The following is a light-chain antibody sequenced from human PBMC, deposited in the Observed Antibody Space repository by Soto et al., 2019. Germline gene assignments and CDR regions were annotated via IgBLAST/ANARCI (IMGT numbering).Light chain of an antibody. Sequence: DIQMTQSPSTLSGSVGDRVTITCRASQTISSWLAWYQQKPGKAPKLLIYKASTLKSGVPSRFSGSGSGTEFTLNISSLQPDDFEPYYYQHYTSYSEAFGQGTKVDIK. V-gene: IGKV1-5*03. CDR3: QHYTSYSEA. J-gene: IGKJ1*01. CDR2: KAS. CDR1: QTISSW.